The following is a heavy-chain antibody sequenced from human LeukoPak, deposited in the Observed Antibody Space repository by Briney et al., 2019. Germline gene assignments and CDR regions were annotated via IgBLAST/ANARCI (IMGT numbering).Heavy chain of an antibody. CDR2: INHSGST. V-gene: IGHV4-34*01. D-gene: IGHD1-26*01. J-gene: IGHJ4*02. CDR1: GGSFSGYY. Sequence: SAPLSLPCAVSGGSFSGYYWSWIRQPPGKGLEWIGEINHSGSTNYNPSLKSRVTISVDTSKNQFSLKLSSVTAADTAVYYCARGIVGAADFDYWGQGTLVTVSS. CDR3: ARGIVGAADFDY.